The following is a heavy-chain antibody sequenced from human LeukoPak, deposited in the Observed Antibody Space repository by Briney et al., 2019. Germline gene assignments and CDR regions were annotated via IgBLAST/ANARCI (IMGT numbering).Heavy chain of an antibody. J-gene: IGHJ4*02. CDR3: ARPGLSSSWFDY. D-gene: IGHD6-13*01. CDR2: IYPGDSDT. V-gene: IGHV5-51*01. Sequence: GGSLEISWKGSGSSFTSYWSGGVGQLPGKGRGGMGIIYPGDSDTRYSPSFQGQVTISADKSLSTAYLQWSSLKASDTAMYYCARPGLSSSWFDYWGQGTLVTVSS. CDR1: GSSFTSYW.